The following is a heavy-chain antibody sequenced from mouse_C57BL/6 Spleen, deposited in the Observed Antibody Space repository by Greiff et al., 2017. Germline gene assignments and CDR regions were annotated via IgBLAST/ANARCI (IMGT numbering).Heavy chain of an antibody. J-gene: IGHJ2*01. V-gene: IGHV1-69*01. CDR2: IDPSDSYT. CDR1: GYTFTSYW. CDR3: ARGAGTSYFDY. D-gene: IGHD4-1*01. Sequence: QVQLQQPGAELVMPGASVKLSCKASGYTFTSYWMHWVKQRPGQGLEWIGEIDPSDSYTNYNQKFTGKSTLTVDKSSSTAYMQLSSLTSEDSAVYYCARGAGTSYFDYWGQGTTLTVSS.